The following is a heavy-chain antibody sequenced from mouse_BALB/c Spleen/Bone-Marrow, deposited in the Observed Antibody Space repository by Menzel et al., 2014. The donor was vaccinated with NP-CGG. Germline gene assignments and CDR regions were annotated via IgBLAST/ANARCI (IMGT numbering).Heavy chain of an antibody. J-gene: IGHJ1*01. CDR2: ISCYKGAT. V-gene: IGHV1S34*01. CDR1: GYSFTSYY. Sequence: LVKTGASVKISCKPSGYSFTSYYINWVKQSPGQRLEWIGYISCYKGATSYNQKFKGKATFTVDKSSSTSFMQFNIPTSKYSAFYYTARSYGHYLYCCFDVWGAGTTVTVSP. CDR3: ARSYGHYLYCCFDV. D-gene: IGHD2-10*02.